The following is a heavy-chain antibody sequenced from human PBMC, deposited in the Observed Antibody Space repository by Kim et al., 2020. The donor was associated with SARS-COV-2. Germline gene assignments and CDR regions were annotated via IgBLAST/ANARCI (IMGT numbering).Heavy chain of an antibody. Sequence: YADAVKGRLTIARDNAKSSLYLQMNSLRAEDTAVYYCARVGLELRFPLDYWGQGTLVTVSS. D-gene: IGHD1-7*01. J-gene: IGHJ4*02. V-gene: IGHV3-11*01. CDR3: ARVGLELRFPLDY.